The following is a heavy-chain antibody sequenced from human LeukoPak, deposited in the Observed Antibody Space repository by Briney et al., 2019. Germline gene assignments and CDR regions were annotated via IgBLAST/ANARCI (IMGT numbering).Heavy chain of an antibody. V-gene: IGHV4-34*01. J-gene: IGHJ4*02. CDR3: ARGVRNMVRGVDFDY. D-gene: IGHD3-10*01. Sequence: ETLSLTCAVYGGSFSGYYWSWIRQPPGKGLEWIGEINHSGGTNYNPSLKSRVTISVDTSKNQFSLKLSSVTAADTAVYYCARGVRNMVRGVDFDYWGQGTLVTVSS. CDR1: GGSFSGYY. CDR2: INHSGGT.